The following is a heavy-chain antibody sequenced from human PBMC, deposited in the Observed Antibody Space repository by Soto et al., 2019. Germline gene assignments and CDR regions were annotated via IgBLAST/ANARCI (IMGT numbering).Heavy chain of an antibody. D-gene: IGHD4-17*01. CDR1: GFTFSRFT. Sequence: QVQLVESGGGVVQPGRSLRLSCAASGFTFSRFTMHWVRQAPGKGLEWVAVTSYDGSTKYYADSVKGRFTISRDNSKNTLYLQMNSLRAEDTAVYYCAKDGGFDYGFWYFDLWGRDTLVTVSS. CDR3: AKDGGFDYGFWYFDL. J-gene: IGHJ2*01. V-gene: IGHV3-30-3*01. CDR2: TSYDGSTK.